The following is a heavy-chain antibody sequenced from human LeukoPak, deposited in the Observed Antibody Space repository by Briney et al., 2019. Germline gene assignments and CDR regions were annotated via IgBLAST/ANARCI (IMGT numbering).Heavy chain of an antibody. CDR1: GGSISSSSYY. J-gene: IGHJ3*02. CDR3: ARRDLVATILAFDI. Sequence: SETLSLTCTVSGGSISSSSYYWGWIRQPPGKGLEWIGSIYYSGSTYYNPSLKSRVTISVDTSKNQFSLKLSSETAADTAAYYCARRDLVATILAFDIWGQGTMVTVSS. V-gene: IGHV4-39*01. CDR2: IYYSGST. D-gene: IGHD5-12*01.